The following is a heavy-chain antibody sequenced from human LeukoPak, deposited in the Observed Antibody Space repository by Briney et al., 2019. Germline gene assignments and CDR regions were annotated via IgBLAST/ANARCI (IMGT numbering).Heavy chain of an antibody. CDR3: ANIGISSGWYAPRPY. J-gene: IGHJ4*02. CDR2: ISGSGGST. V-gene: IGHV3-23*01. CDR1: GFTFSSYA. Sequence: PGGSLRLSCAASGFTFSSYAMSWVRQAPGKGLEWVSAISGSGGSTYYADSMKGRFTISRDNSKNTLYLQMNSLRAEDTAVYYCANIGISSGWYAPRPYWGQGTLVTVSS. D-gene: IGHD6-19*01.